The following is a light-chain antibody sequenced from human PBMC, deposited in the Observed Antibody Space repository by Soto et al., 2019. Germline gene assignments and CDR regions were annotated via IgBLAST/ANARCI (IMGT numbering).Light chain of an antibody. CDR3: QQYHNAGST. J-gene: IGKJ1*01. Sequence: IVMTQSPATLSVSPGGRASLSCRANQSVSNNLAWYQQKPGQAPRLLIYCASTRAACNPCRFSGSGSGTDFTLIISGLQSDDFAVYYCQQYHNAGSTFGQGTKVEI. CDR1: QSVSNN. CDR2: CAS. V-gene: IGKV3-15*01.